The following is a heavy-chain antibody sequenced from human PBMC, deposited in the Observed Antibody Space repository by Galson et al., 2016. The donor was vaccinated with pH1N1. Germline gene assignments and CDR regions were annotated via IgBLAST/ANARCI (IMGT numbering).Heavy chain of an antibody. CDR1: GFTLGSTG. V-gene: IGHV3-30*02. Sequence: SLRLSCAASGFTLGSTGMHWVRLAPDKGLEWVAFIRYDGSYKYYADSVRGRFTISRDNSKNMLYLEMNSLRTEDTSLYYCAKDSTLVETYDGSALAAWGQGTLVTVSS. D-gene: IGHD3-22*01. J-gene: IGHJ5*02. CDR2: IRYDGSYK. CDR3: AKDSTLVETYDGSALAA.